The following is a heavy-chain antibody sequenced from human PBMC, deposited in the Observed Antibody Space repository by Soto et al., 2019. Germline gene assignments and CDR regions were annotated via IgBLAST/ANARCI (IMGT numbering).Heavy chain of an antibody. J-gene: IGHJ4*02. D-gene: IGHD6-19*01. CDR1: GFTFSSYA. Sequence: RLSCAASGFTFSSYAMSWVRQAPGKGLEWVSAISGSGGSTYYADSVKGRFTISRDNSKNTLYLQMNSLRAEDTAVYYCAKLRGPSVADAVDYWGQGTLVTVSS. CDR3: AKLRGPSVADAVDY. CDR2: ISGSGGST. V-gene: IGHV3-23*01.